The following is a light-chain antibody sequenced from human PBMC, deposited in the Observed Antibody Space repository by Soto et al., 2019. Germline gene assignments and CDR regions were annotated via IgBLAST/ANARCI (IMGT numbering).Light chain of an antibody. V-gene: IGKV3-20*01. Sequence: EIVLTQSPGTLSLSPGETATLSCRASQTVNSDYLAWFQQRPGQAPRLLIFATSRRATDIPDRFSGSGSGTDFTLAIRRLQPEDFAVYYCHQLGYSPRTFGQGTKVE. CDR2: ATS. J-gene: IGKJ1*01. CDR3: HQLGYSPRT. CDR1: QTVNSDY.